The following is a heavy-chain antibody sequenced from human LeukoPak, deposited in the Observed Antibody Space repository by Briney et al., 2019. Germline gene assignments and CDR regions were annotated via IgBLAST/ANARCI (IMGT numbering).Heavy chain of an antibody. CDR2: IRGSGGST. J-gene: IGHJ4*02. V-gene: IGHV3-23*01. Sequence: GGSLRLSCAASGFTFSNYAMSWVRQAPGKGLEWVSHIRGSGGSTYYADSVEGRFTISRDNSKNTLYLQLNSLRAEDTAIYYCARDPDYYFGSGSLDYWGQGTLVTVSS. CDR1: GFTFSNYA. D-gene: IGHD3-10*01. CDR3: ARDPDYYFGSGSLDY.